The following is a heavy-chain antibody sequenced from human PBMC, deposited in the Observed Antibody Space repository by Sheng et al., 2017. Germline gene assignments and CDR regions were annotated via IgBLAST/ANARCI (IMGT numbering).Heavy chain of an antibody. Sequence: QVQLQESGPGLVKPSETLSLTCTVSGGSISSYYCIWIRQPPGKGLEWIGYIYYSGSTNYNPSLKSRVTISVDTSKNQFSLKLSSVTAADTAVYYCARVEGGYYSYYFDYWGQGTLVTVSS. J-gene: IGHJ4*02. CDR2: IYYSGST. CDR3: ARVEGGYYSYYFDY. CDR1: GGSISSYY. D-gene: IGHD3-3*01. V-gene: IGHV4-59*01.